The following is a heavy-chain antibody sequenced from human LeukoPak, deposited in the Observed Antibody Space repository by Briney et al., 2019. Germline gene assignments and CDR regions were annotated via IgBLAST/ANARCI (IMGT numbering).Heavy chain of an antibody. CDR3: ARDPYYGDYVV. CDR2: ISSSGSTI. V-gene: IGHV3-48*03. J-gene: IGHJ4*02. D-gene: IGHD4-17*01. Sequence: TGGSLRLSCAASGFTFSSYEMNWVRQAPGKGLEWVSYISSSGSTIYYADSVKGRFTISRDNAKNSLYLQMDSLRAEDTAVYYFARDPYYGDYVVWGQGTLVTVSS. CDR1: GFTFSSYE.